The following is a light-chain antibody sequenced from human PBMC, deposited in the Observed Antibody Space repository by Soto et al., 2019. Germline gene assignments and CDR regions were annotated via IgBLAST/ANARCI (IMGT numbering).Light chain of an antibody. V-gene: IGKV1-39*01. CDR1: QGISTY. Sequence: DIQMTQSPSSLSASVGDRVTITCRASQGISTYLVWYQQRQGRAPKLLIYDASSLLSGVPSRFSGSGYGTDCTLTLRSLQPEDFATYYCQQSYRTPYTFGQGNKLETK. CDR3: QQSYRTPYT. CDR2: DAS. J-gene: IGKJ2*01.